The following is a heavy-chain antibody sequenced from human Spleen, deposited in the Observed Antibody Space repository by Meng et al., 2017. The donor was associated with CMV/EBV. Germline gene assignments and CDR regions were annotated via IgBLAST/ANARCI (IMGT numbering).Heavy chain of an antibody. D-gene: IGHD1-26*01. CDR3: ARDQWEPLSGGLDY. V-gene: IGHV3-30-3*01. CDR2: ISYDGSNK. Sequence: GESLKISCAASGFTFSSYAMHWVRQAPGKGLEWVAVISYDGSNKYYADSVKGRFTISRDNSKNTLYLQMNSLRAEDTAVYYCARDQWEPLSGGLDYWGQGTLVTVSS. CDR1: GFTFSSYA. J-gene: IGHJ4*02.